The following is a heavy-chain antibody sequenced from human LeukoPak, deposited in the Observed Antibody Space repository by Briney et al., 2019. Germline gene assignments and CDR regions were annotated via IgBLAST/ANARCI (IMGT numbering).Heavy chain of an antibody. CDR1: GFTFSSSA. V-gene: IGHV3-23*01. D-gene: IGHD1-26*01. CDR3: AKGSGSYPGSGYGMDV. Sequence: GGSLRLSFAASGFTFSSSAMSWVRQAPGKGLEWVSAITGSGGSTYYADSVKGRFTISRDNSKNTLYLQMNSLRAEDTAVYYCAKGSGSYPGSGYGMDVWGQGTTVTVSS. J-gene: IGHJ6*02. CDR2: ITGSGGST.